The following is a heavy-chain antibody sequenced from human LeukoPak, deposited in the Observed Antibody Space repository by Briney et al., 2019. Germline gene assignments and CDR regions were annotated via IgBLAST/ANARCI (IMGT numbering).Heavy chain of an antibody. J-gene: IGHJ6*02. D-gene: IGHD3-22*01. CDR3: ARNKPGADSSGYSSFHYYYYGMDV. CDR1: GFTFSSYS. Sequence: GGSLRLSCAASGFTFSSYSMNWVRQAPGKGLEWVSYISSSSSTIYYADSVKGRFTISRDNAKNSLYLQMNSLRDEDTAVYYCARNKPGADSSGYSSFHYYYYGMDVWGQGTTVTVSS. V-gene: IGHV3-48*02. CDR2: ISSSSSTI.